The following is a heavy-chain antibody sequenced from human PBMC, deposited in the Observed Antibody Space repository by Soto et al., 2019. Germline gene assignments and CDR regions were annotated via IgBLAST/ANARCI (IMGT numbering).Heavy chain of an antibody. J-gene: IGHJ4*02. V-gene: IGHV3-30-3*01. CDR2: ISYDGSNK. CDR3: ARWPRGLYHNDY. D-gene: IGHD2-2*01. Sequence: GGSLRLSCAASGFTFSSYAMHWVRQAPGKGLEWVAVISYDGSNKYYADSVKGRFTISRDNSKNTLYLQMNSLRAEDTAVYYCARWPRGLYHNDYWGQGALVTVSS. CDR1: GFTFSSYA.